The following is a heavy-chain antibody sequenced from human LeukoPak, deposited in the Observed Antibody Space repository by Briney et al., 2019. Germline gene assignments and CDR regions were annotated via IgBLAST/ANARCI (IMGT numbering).Heavy chain of an antibody. V-gene: IGHV3-30*02. Sequence: KAGGSLRLSCAASGFTFSSYGMHWVRQAPGKGLEWVAFIRYDGSNKYYADSVKGRFTISRDNSKNTLYLQMNSLRAEDTAVYYCAKDSLNFIVVVTAIPYYYYMDVWGKGTTVTISS. J-gene: IGHJ6*03. D-gene: IGHD2-21*02. CDR2: IRYDGSNK. CDR3: AKDSLNFIVVVTAIPYYYYMDV. CDR1: GFTFSSYG.